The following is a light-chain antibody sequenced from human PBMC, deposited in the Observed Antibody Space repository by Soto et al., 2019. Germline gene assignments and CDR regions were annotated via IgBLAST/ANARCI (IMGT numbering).Light chain of an antibody. Sequence: ENGLSESPGTLSLSQGERARLSCRASQSVSSNYLAWYQQKPGQAPRLLIYGASSRATGIPDRFSGSGSGTDFTLTIRRLEPEDFAVYYCPQYCSSYPWTFGQGTKVDI. CDR3: PQYCSSYPWT. J-gene: IGKJ1*01. CDR1: QSVSSNY. CDR2: GAS. V-gene: IGKV3-20*01.